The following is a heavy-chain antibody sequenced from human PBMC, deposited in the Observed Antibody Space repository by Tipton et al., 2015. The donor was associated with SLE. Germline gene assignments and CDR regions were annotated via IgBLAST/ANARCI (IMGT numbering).Heavy chain of an antibody. CDR3: ARDESGFSYGYDY. J-gene: IGHJ4*02. CDR2: IIPILGIA. CDR1: GYTFTSYG. V-gene: IGHV1-69*09. Sequence: QLVQSGAEVKKPGASVKVSCKASGYTFTSYGISWVRQAPGQGLEWMGRIIPILGIANYAQKFQGRVTITADKSTSTAYMELSSLRSEDTAVYYCARDESGFSYGYDYWGQGTLVTVSS. D-gene: IGHD5-18*01.